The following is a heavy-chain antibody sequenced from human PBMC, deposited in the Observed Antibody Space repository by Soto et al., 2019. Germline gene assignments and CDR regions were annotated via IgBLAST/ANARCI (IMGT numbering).Heavy chain of an antibody. CDR2: ILYSEKN. J-gene: IGHJ6*02. D-gene: IGHD3-16*01. CDR1: GASITSGGSY. V-gene: IGHV4-31*03. Sequence: SETLSLTCSVSGASITSGGSYWTWIRQHPGKGLEWIGNILYSEKNYYNPSLKSRVTISLDTSKHQFSLKVNSVTAADTAVYYCVRERGTTLRMDVWGQGTTVTVSS. CDR3: VRERGTTLRMDV.